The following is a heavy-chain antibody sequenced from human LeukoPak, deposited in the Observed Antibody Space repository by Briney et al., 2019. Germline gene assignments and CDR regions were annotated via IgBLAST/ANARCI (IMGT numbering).Heavy chain of an antibody. Sequence: ASVRVSCKASGYTFTSYGISWVRQAPGQGLEWMGWVSTYNGNTKYAQNLQGRVTTTTDTSTSTAYMELRSLRSDDTTMYYCARQSTGSYYSPIDYWGQGTLVTVSS. CDR1: GYTFTSYG. CDR2: VSTYNGNT. CDR3: ARQSTGSYYSPIDY. D-gene: IGHD1-26*01. J-gene: IGHJ4*02. V-gene: IGHV1-18*01.